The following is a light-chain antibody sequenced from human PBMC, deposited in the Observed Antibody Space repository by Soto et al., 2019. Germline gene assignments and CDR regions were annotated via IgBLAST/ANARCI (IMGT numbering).Light chain of an antibody. V-gene: IGKV1-5*03. CDR2: KAS. CDR3: QQYNSYRT. J-gene: IGKJ1*01. CDR1: QNIDAW. Sequence: IQMTQSPSTLSASVGDRVTITFRASQNIDAWLAWYQQKPGKAPKVLIYKASSLESGVPSRFSGSGSGTEFTLTISSLQPDDFATYYCQQYNSYRTFGQGTKVDIK.